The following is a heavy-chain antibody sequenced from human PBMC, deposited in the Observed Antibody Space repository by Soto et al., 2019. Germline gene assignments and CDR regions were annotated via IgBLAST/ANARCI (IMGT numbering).Heavy chain of an antibody. Sequence: TLSLTCTVSGGSISSEGSYWSWIRQHPGKGLEWIGCLFYSGSTYYNPSLKSRVSISVDTSKNQFSLKLNSVTAADTAVYYCARGLAAAGLFGFGPWGQGTLVTVSS. J-gene: IGHJ5*02. CDR1: GGSISSEGSY. CDR3: ARGLAAAGLFGFGP. CDR2: LFYSGST. V-gene: IGHV4-31*03. D-gene: IGHD6-13*01.